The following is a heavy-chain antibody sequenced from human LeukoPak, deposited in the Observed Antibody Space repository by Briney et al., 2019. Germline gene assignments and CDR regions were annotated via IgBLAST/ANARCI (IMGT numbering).Heavy chain of an antibody. V-gene: IGHV4-34*01. Sequence: SETLSLTCAVYGGSFSDYYWSWIRQPPGKGLEWIGEINHSGSTNYNPSLKSRVTISVDTSKNQFSLKLRSVTAADTAVYYCARTPPPGATAYGVVDYWGQGTLVTVSS. J-gene: IGHJ4*02. CDR3: ARTPPPGATAYGVVDY. CDR1: GGSFSDYY. D-gene: IGHD3-16*01. CDR2: INHSGST.